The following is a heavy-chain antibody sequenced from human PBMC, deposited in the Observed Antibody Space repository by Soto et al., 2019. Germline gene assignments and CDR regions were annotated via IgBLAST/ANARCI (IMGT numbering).Heavy chain of an antibody. J-gene: IGHJ1*01. Sequence: EVQLVESGGGLVQPGGALRLSCAASGFTFSSYWMSWVGQAPGKGLEWVANIKQEGSEKYYVDSVKGRFTISRDNAKNSLYLQMNSLRAEDTAVYYCARLDSSSWYLGQGTLVTVSS. CDR1: GFTFSSYW. D-gene: IGHD6-13*01. V-gene: IGHV3-7*01. CDR3: ARLDSSSWY. CDR2: IKQEGSEK.